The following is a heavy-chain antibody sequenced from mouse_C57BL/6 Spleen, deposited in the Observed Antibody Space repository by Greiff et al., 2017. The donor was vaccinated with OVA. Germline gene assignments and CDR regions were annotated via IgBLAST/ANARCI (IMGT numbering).Heavy chain of an antibody. CDR2: ISYDGSN. CDR3: AREEFGGMDY. Sequence: EVQLVESGPGLVKPSQSLSLTCSVTGYSITSGYYWNWIRQFPGNKLEWMGYISYDGSNNYNPSLKNRISITRDTSKNQFFLKLNSVTTEDTATYYCAREEFGGMDYWGQGTSVTVSS. V-gene: IGHV3-6*01. CDR1: GYSITSGYY. J-gene: IGHJ4*01.